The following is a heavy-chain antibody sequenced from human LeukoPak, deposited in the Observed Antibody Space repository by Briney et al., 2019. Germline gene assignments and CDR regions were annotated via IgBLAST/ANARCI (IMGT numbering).Heavy chain of an antibody. D-gene: IGHD5-24*01. CDR2: INQEGSEK. CDR1: GLIFRSYW. J-gene: IGHJ4*02. V-gene: IGHV3-7*01. Sequence: TGGSLRLSCEVSGLIFRSYWMSWVRQAPGKGLEWVANINQEGSEKYFEDSVKGRFTISRDNAKNSLHLQTNTLRAEDTAVYYCAREGDGRFFDYWGQGTLVTVSS. CDR3: AREGDGRFFDY.